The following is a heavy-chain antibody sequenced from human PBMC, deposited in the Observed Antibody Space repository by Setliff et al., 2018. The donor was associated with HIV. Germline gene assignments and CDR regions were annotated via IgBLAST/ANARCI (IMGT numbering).Heavy chain of an antibody. CDR3: AAMIVNYYYMDV. J-gene: IGHJ6*03. CDR2: IDTNTGNP. V-gene: IGHV7-4-1*02. D-gene: IGHD3-22*01. Sequence: ASVKVSCKASGYSFTNYALNWVRQAPGQGLEWMGWIDTNTGNPMYAQGYTGRFVLSLDTSVSTAFLQISSLKAEDTAVYYCAAMIVNYYYMDVWGKGTTVTVSS. CDR1: GYSFTNYA.